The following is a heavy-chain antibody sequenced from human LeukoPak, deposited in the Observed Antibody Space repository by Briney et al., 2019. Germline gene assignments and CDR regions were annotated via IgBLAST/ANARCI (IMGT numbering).Heavy chain of an antibody. V-gene: IGHV4-30-4*07. D-gene: IGHD6-13*01. J-gene: IGHJ4*02. CDR2: IYYSGST. Sequence: PSQTLSLTCAVSGGSISSGAYSWSWIRQPPGKGLEWIGYIYYSGSTYYNPSLKSRVTISVDTSKNQFSLKLSSVTAADTAVYYCARESSSWYGPLDYWGQGTLVTVSS. CDR1: GGSISSGAYS. CDR3: ARESSSWYGPLDY.